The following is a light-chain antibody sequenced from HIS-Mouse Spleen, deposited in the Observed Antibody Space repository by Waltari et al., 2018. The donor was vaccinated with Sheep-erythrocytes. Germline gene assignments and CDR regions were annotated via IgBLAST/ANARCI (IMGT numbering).Light chain of an antibody. V-gene: IGLV2-11*01. CDR1: RSDVGGYNY. CDR3: CSYAGSYNHV. CDR2: DVS. J-gene: IGLJ1*01. Sequence: QSALTQPRSVSWSPGQSVTISCTGTRSDVGGYNYVSWYQQHPGKAPKLMIYDVSKRPSGVPDRFSGSKSGNTASLTISGLQAEDEADYYCCSYAGSYNHVFATGTKVTVL.